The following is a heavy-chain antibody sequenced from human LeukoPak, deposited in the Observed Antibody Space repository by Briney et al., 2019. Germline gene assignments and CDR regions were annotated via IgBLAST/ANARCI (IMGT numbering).Heavy chain of an antibody. D-gene: IGHD2-15*01. CDR3: AREGGPYSYYYYMDV. CDR2: ISYDGSNE. Sequence: GRSLRPSCAASGFTFSNYAIHWVRQAPGKGLEWVALISYDGSNEYYADSVKGRFTITRDNSKNTLYLQMNSLRTEDTAVYCCAREGGPYSYYYYMDVWGKGTTVTVSS. J-gene: IGHJ6*03. CDR1: GFTFSNYA. V-gene: IGHV3-30-3*01.